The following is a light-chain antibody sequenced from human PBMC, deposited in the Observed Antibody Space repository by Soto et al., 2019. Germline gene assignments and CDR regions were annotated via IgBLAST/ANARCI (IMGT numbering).Light chain of an antibody. J-gene: IGKJ1*01. CDR3: QQYDSYSWT. CDR2: DVS. CDR1: QSVSNW. V-gene: IGKV1-5*01. Sequence: IQMAQFPSPPSASVGKRVTITCLASQSVSNWLAWYQQKPGKAPKLLIYDVSSLESGVPSRFSGSGSGTEFILNISSLQPDDFATYCCQQYDSYSWTFDQGTKVDIK.